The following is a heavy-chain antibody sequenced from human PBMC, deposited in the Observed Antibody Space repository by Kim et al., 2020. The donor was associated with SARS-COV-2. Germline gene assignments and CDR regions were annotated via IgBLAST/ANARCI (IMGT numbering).Heavy chain of an antibody. D-gene: IGHD3-10*01. CDR1: GFTFSSYD. J-gene: IGHJ4*02. CDR2: IGTAGDT. Sequence: GGSLRLSCAASGFTFSSYDMHWVRQATGKGLEWVSAIGTAGDTYYLGSVKGRFTISRENAKNSLYLQMNSLRAGDTAVYYCARGHSSSGLWFGELLYHFDYWGQGTLVTVSS. V-gene: IGHV3-13*01. CDR3: ARGHSSSGLWFGELLYHFDY.